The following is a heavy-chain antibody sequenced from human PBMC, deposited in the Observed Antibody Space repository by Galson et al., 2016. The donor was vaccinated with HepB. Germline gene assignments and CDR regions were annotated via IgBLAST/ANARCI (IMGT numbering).Heavy chain of an antibody. J-gene: IGHJ5*02. D-gene: IGHD6-6*01. CDR3: ARRPPAPRRFNNWFDP. CDR1: GFSLSTSGVG. Sequence: PALVKPTQTLTLTCPYPGFSLSTSGVGVNWIRQPPGKALEWLPLIYWDDDKRYSPSLKRRLTITKDTSKNQVVLTKTNMDPADTATYYCARRPPAPRRFNNWFDPWGQGTLVIVSS. CDR2: IYWDDDK. V-gene: IGHV2-5*02.